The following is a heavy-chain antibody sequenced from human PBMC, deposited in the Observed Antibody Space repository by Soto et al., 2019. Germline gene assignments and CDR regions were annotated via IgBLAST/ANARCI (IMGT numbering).Heavy chain of an antibody. J-gene: IGHJ5*02. Sequence: ASVKVSCKASGGTFSSYAISWVRQAPGQGLEWMGGIIPIFGTANYAQKFQGRVTITADESTSTAYMELSSLRSEDTAVYYCAREGREGNWFDPWGQGTLVTVSS. CDR3: AREGREGNWFDP. V-gene: IGHV1-69*13. D-gene: IGHD1-26*01. CDR2: IIPIFGTA. CDR1: GGTFSSYA.